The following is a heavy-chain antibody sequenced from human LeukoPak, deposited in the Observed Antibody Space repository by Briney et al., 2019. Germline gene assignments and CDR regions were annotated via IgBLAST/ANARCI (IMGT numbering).Heavy chain of an antibody. CDR2: IYYSGST. CDR1: GGSISSYY. D-gene: IGHD3-3*01. Sequence: PSETLSLTCTVSGGSISSYYWSWIRQPPGKGLEWIGYIYYSGSTNYNPSLKSRVTISVGTSKNQFSLKLSSVTAADTAVYYCARGVWSGYYYYYYGMDVWGQGTTVTVSS. V-gene: IGHV4-59*01. CDR3: ARGVWSGYYYYYYGMDV. J-gene: IGHJ6*02.